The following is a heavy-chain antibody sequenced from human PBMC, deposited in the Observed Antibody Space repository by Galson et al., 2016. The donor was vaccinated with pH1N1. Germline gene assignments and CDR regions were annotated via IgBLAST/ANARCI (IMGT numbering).Heavy chain of an antibody. CDR2: VSGSGGTT. CDR1: GFTFNNYA. V-gene: IGHV3-23*01. Sequence: SLRLSCAGSGFTFNNYAMSWVRQAPGKGLEWTSAVSGSGGTTYSADSVKGRFTISRDNSKNTLYLQMNSLRVEDTAVYYCAKDGGSNWARYLFDSWGHGTLVTVSS. CDR3: AKDGGSNWARYLFDS. J-gene: IGHJ4*01. D-gene: IGHD1-14*01.